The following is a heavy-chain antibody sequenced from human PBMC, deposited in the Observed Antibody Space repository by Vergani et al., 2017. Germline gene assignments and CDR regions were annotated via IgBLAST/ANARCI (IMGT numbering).Heavy chain of an antibody. D-gene: IGHD6-6*01. CDR3: ASIAARPLHLDY. CDR1: GCSISSSSYC. V-gene: IGHV4-39*01. CDR2: IYYSGST. J-gene: IGHJ4*02. Sequence: QLQLQESGPGLVKPSETLSLTCTVSGCSISSSSYCWGWLRQPPGKGLEWIGSIYYSGSTSYNPSLKSRVTISVDTSKNQFSLKLSSVTAADTAVYYCASIAARPLHLDYWGQGTLVTVSS.